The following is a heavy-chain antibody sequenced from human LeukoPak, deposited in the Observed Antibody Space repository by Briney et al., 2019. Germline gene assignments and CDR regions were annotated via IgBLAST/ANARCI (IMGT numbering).Heavy chain of an antibody. D-gene: IGHD3-10*01. J-gene: IGHJ5*02. CDR2: IYYSGST. CDR1: GGSISSGDYY. V-gene: IGHV4-30-4*01. Sequence: SETLSLTCTVSGGSISSGDYYWSWIRQPPGKGLEWIGYIYYSGSTYYNPSLKSRVTISVDTSKNQFSLKLSSVTAADTAVYYCARVMVREGDWFDPWGQGTLVTVSS. CDR3: ARVMVREGDWFDP.